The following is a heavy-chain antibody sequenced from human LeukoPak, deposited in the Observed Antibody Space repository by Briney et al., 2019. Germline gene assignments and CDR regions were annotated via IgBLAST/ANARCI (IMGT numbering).Heavy chain of an antibody. CDR3: AKDTGSRAVAGTPFDY. J-gene: IGHJ4*02. V-gene: IGHV3-23*01. CDR1: GFTFSSYA. CDR2: ISASGSST. Sequence: PGGSLRLSCAASGFTFSSYAMSWVRQAPGQGLDWVSVISASGSSTYYADSVKGRFTISRDNSKNTLYLQMNSLRGEDTAVYYCAKDTGSRAVAGTPFDYWGQGTMVTVSS. D-gene: IGHD6-19*01.